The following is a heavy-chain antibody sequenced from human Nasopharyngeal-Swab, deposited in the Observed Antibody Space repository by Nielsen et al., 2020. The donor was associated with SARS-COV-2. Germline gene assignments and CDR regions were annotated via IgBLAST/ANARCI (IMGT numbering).Heavy chain of an antibody. V-gene: IGHV3-33*01. J-gene: IGHJ4*02. CDR3: ARDWSNDRGIY. D-gene: IGHD3-22*01. Sequence: GGSLRLSCAASGFAFRSFGMLWVRQAPGKGLEWLAVIWFDGSNQYYADSVKGRFTISRDNSKNTLYLQMNSLRVEDTAVYFCARDWSNDRGIYWGQGTLVTVSS. CDR2: IWFDGSNQ. CDR1: GFAFRSFG.